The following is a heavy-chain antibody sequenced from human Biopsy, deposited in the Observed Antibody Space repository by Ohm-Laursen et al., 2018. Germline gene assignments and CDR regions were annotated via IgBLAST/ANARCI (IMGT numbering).Heavy chain of an antibody. D-gene: IGHD1-7*01. J-gene: IGHJ6*02. CDR1: GFSFDDFA. Sequence: SLRLSCAAPGFSFDDFAMHWVRQSPGKGLAWVAGIDWNSRNINYGDSVKGRFSVSRDNAKNSLYLQMNSLRGEDTALYYCVKDTNWNYVWDRPGATKGMDVWGQGTTVTVSS. CDR2: IDWNSRNI. CDR3: VKDTNWNYVWDRPGATKGMDV. V-gene: IGHV3-9*01.